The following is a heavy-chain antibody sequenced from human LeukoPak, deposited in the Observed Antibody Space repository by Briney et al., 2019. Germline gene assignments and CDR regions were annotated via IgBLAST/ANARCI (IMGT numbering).Heavy chain of an antibody. D-gene: IGHD1-26*01. J-gene: IGHJ6*03. V-gene: IGHV1-46*01. Sequence: ASVKVSCKASGYTFTSYHLHWVRQAPGQGLEWMRIIKPSGGSPNYAQKFQGRVTMTGDMSTSTVNMELSSLRSEDTAVYYCARAQGSYYHYYMDVWGKGTTVTVSS. CDR2: IKPSGGSP. CDR1: GYTFTSYH. CDR3: ARAQGSYYHYYMDV.